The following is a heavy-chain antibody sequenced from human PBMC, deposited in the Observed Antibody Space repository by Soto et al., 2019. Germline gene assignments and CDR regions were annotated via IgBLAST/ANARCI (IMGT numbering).Heavy chain of an antibody. CDR1: GDSIISSDFY. J-gene: IGHJ5*02. CDR2: IFYLGSS. D-gene: IGHD3-3*02. Sequence: SETLSLTCTVSGDSIISSDFYWGWVRQPPGKGLEWIGSIFYLGSSYYNPSLKSRVTMSVDTPKNQFSLRLRSVTAADTALYFCARHSLALRKNNWFDPWGQGIMVTVSS. CDR3: ARHSLALRKNNWFDP. V-gene: IGHV4-39*01.